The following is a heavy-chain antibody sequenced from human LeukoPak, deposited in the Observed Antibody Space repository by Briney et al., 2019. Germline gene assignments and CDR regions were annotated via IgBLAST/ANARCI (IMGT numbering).Heavy chain of an antibody. J-gene: IGHJ6*03. CDR1: GYTFTSYG. CDR3: ARVVGEVVTAHTGDYYYYYYMDV. CDR2: ISAYNGNT. Sequence: ASVKVSCKASGYTFTSYGISWVRQAPGQGLEWMGWISAYNGNTNYAQKLQGRVTMTTDTSTSTAYMELRSLRSDDTAVYYCARVVGEVVTAHTGDYYYYYYMDVWGKGTTVTISS. V-gene: IGHV1-18*01. D-gene: IGHD2-21*02.